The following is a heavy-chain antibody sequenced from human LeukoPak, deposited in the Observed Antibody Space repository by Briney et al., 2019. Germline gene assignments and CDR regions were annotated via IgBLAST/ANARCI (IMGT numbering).Heavy chain of an antibody. Sequence: TLSLTCTVSGGSISSDYWSWIRQPPGKALEWLARIDWDDDKFYSTSLKTRLTISKDTSKNQVVLTMTNMDPVDTATYYCARTRFGDQGSRIDFWGQGTLVTVSS. V-gene: IGHV2-70*16. CDR1: GGSISSDYW. J-gene: IGHJ4*02. CDR2: IDWDDDK. D-gene: IGHD3-10*01. CDR3: ARTRFGDQGSRIDF.